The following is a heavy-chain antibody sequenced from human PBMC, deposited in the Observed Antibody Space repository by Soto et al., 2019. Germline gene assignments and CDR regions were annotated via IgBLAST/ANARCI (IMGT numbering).Heavy chain of an antibody. V-gene: IGHV5-51*01. Sequence: LGECREVACKGSGHGFTGDGTGWVRQMPGKGLEWIGISCPGDSETRYSPSFQGQVTISADESISPASLKWSSLKASETAMYYCACRKRIQLWSLRKDAFDIWGQGTMVTVS. CDR1: GHGFTGDG. CDR3: ACRKRIQLWSLRKDAFDI. CDR2: SCPGDSET. J-gene: IGHJ3*02. D-gene: IGHD5-18*01.